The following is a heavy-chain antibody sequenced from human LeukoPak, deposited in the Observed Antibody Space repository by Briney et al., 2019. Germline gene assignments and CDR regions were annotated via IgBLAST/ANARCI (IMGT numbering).Heavy chain of an antibody. V-gene: IGHV3-48*03. CDR2: INNSGDTI. CDR3: ARGGGSYPFFDY. Sequence: PGGSLRLSCEASGFNFGFYEMNWVRQAPGKGLEWVSYINNSGDTIYYADSVKGRFTISRDNTKNSLYLHMNSLRAGDTAVYYCARGGGSYPFFDYWRQATLVTDPS. CDR1: GFNFGFYE. J-gene: IGHJ4*02. D-gene: IGHD1-26*01.